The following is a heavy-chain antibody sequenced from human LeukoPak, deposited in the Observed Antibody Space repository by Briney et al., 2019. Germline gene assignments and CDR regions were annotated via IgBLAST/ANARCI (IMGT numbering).Heavy chain of an antibody. CDR1: GFTFSSYA. Sequence: PGGSLRLSCAASGFTFSSYAMSWVRQAPGKGLEWVSDISGSGGSTYYADSVKGRFTISRDNSKNTLYLQMNSLRAEDTAVYYCAKDLWVARVRRLKFDYWGQGTMVTVSS. CDR3: AKDLWVARVRRLKFDY. CDR2: ISGSGGST. J-gene: IGHJ4*02. D-gene: IGHD3-10*01. V-gene: IGHV3-23*01.